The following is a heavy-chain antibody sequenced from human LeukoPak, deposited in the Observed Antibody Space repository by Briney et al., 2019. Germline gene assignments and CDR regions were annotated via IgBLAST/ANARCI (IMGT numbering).Heavy chain of an antibody. CDR1: GGSFSGYY. CDR3: ARGRDCSSTSCYSGYYYYGMDV. D-gene: IGHD2-2*02. Sequence: PSETLSLTCAVYGGSFSGYYWSWIRQPPGKGLEWIGEINHSGSTNYNPSLKSRVTISVDTSKNQFSLKLSSVTAADTAVYYCARGRDCSSTSCYSGYYYYGMDVWGQGTTVTVSS. J-gene: IGHJ6*02. V-gene: IGHV4-34*01. CDR2: INHSGST.